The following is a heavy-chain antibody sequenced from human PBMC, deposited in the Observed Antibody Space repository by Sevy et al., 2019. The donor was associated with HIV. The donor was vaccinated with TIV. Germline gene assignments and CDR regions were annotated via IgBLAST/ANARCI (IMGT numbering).Heavy chain of an antibody. Sequence: SETLSLTCTVSGGSISVYYWSWIRQPPGKELEYIGYVYHTGRSNYNPSLKSGVTISVDTSNNQFSLKLTSVTAAETAVYYCARAPPVRSGDDSLNWFDPWGQETLVTVSS. V-gene: IGHV4-59*01. D-gene: IGHD5-12*01. J-gene: IGHJ5*02. CDR3: ARAPPVRSGDDSLNWFDP. CDR2: VYHTGRS. CDR1: GGSISVYY.